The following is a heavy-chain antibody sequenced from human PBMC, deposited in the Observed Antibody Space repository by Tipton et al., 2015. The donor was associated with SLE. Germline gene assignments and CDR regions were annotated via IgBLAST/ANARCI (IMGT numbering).Heavy chain of an antibody. CDR3: ARYEDRDYFNF. Sequence: TLSLTCSVSGDSIGTYYWGWVRQPPGKGLEWIGYTHYSGATNYNPSLKSRVTISVDTSKNQFSLKLKSVTAADTAVYYCARYEDRDYFNFWGQGTLVTVSS. CDR2: THYSGAT. D-gene: IGHD3-3*01. CDR1: GDSIGTYY. V-gene: IGHV4-59*01. J-gene: IGHJ4*02.